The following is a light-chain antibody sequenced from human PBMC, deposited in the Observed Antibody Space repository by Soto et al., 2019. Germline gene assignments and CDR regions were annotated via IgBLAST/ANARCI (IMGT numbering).Light chain of an antibody. V-gene: IGKV3-20*01. CDR2: GAS. CDR3: QQYRSSQT. Sequence: EIVLTQSPGTLSLSPGERATLSCRASQSVSSRYLAWYQQKPGQAPRRLIYGASSRATGFPYRFSGSGSGTDFTLTISRLEPEDFAMYYCQQYRSSQTFGQGNKVEIK. J-gene: IGKJ1*01. CDR1: QSVSSRY.